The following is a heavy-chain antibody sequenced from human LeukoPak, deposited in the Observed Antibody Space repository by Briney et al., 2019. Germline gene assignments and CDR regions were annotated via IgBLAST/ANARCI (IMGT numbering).Heavy chain of an antibody. Sequence: PGGSLRLSCAASGFTFRSYAMSWVRQAPGKGLEWVSSISGSGGSTYYADSVKGRFTVSRDNSQNTLYLQMNSLRAEDRAIYYCAKSDANNDRYYFYYWGQGTLVTGSS. J-gene: IGHJ4*02. CDR1: GFTFRSYA. CDR2: ISGSGGST. D-gene: IGHD5-24*01. CDR3: AKSDANNDRYYFYY. V-gene: IGHV3-23*01.